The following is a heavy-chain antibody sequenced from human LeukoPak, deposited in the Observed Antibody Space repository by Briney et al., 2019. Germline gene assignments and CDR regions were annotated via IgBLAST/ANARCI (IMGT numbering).Heavy chain of an antibody. CDR2: INPNSGGT. Sequence: ASVKVSCKASGYTFTGYYMHWVRQAPGQGLGWMGWINPNSGGTNYAQKFQGRVTMTRDTSISTAYMELSRLRSDDTAVYYCARDIVNHYYYYMDVWGKGTTVTVSS. D-gene: IGHD1-26*01. V-gene: IGHV1-2*02. J-gene: IGHJ6*03. CDR3: ARDIVNHYYYYMDV. CDR1: GYTFTGYY.